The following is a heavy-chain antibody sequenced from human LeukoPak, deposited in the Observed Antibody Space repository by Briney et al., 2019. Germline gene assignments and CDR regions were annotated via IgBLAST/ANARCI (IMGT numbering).Heavy chain of an antibody. D-gene: IGHD3-22*01. CDR3: ARRHYYDSGGGGAFDI. V-gene: IGHV5-51*01. CDR1: GYTFITYW. Sequence: GESLKISCQGSGYTFITYWIGWVRQMPGKGLEWMWIIYPGDSDTRYSPSFQGHVTISADKSISTAYLQWSSLKASDTAMYYCARRHYYDSGGGGAFDIWGQGTMVTVSS. J-gene: IGHJ3*02. CDR2: IYPGDSDT.